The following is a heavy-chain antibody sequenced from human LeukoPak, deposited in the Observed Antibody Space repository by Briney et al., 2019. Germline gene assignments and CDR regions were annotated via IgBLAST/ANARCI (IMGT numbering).Heavy chain of an antibody. J-gene: IGHJ2*01. D-gene: IGHD3-10*01. V-gene: IGHV3-21*01. CDR2: ISSSSSYI. CDR3: AREGEGYYGSGSYLNYWYFDL. CDR1: GFTFSSYS. Sequence: GGSLRLSCAASGFTFSSYSMNWVRRAPGKGLEWVSSISSSSSYIYYADSVKGRFTISRDNAKNSLYLQMNSLRAEDTAVYYCAREGEGYYGSGSYLNYWYFDLWGRGTLVTVSS.